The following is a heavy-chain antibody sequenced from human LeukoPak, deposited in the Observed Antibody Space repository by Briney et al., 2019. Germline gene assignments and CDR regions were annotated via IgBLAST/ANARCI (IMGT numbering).Heavy chain of an antibody. CDR1: GYTFTGYY. CDR3: ARAQPQEYYYYYYMDV. D-gene: IGHD5-18*01. CDR2: INPNSGGT. J-gene: IGHJ6*03. V-gene: IGHV1-2*02. Sequence: ASVKVSCKASGYTFTGYYMHWVRQAPGQGLEWMGWINPNSGGTNYAQKFQGRVTMTRDTSVSTAYMELSRLRSDDTAVYYCARAQPQEYYYYYYMDVWGKGTTVTVSS.